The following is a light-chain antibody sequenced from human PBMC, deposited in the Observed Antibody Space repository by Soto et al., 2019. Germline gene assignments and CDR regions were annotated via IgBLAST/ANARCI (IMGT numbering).Light chain of an antibody. CDR3: GSWDSSLSAYV. J-gene: IGLJ1*01. V-gene: IGLV1-51*01. Sequence: QSVLAQPPSVSAAPGQKVTIGCAGSSSNIGGNSVSWYQQLPGTAPKLLIYDDNKRPSGIPDRFSGSKSGTSATPGSTGFETGNEADYYCGSWDSSLSAYVFGTGTKGT. CDR2: DDN. CDR1: SSNIGGNS.